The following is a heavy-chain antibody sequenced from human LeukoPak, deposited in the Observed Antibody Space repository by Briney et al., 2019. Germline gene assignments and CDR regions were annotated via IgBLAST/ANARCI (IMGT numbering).Heavy chain of an antibody. Sequence: GGSLRLSCAASGFTFSNYGMIWVRQAPGKGLEWVSSISDDGRSTYYAESVKGRFTVSRDNSRSTLYLQMNSLRAEDTAVYYCASVYKYGMDVWGQGTTVIVSS. CDR2: ISDDGRST. CDR3: ASVYKYGMDV. V-gene: IGHV3-23*01. CDR1: GFTFSNYG. J-gene: IGHJ6*02.